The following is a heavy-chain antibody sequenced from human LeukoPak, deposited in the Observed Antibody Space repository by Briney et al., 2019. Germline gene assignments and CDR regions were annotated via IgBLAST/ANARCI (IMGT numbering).Heavy chain of an antibody. J-gene: IGHJ4*02. CDR3: ARAPTSYYYFDY. V-gene: IGHV3-33*01. Sequence: GRSLTLSCAASGFTFSNFGMHWVRQGPGKGLEWGAVIWYDASNKYYADSVKGRFTIPRDNSKNTLYLQMNSLRAEDTAVYYCARAPTSYYYFDYWGQGTLVTVSS. CDR2: IWYDASNK. CDR1: GFTFSNFG. D-gene: IGHD1-26*01.